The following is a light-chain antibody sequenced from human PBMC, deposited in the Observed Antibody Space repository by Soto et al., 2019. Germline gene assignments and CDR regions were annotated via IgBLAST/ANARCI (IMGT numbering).Light chain of an antibody. CDR3: QVWDSSSDHVV. Sequence: SYELTQPPSVSVAPGKTARITCGGTNIGSKSVHWYLQKSGQAPVLVIYYDSDRPSGIPERFSGSNSGNTATLTISRVEAGDEADYYCQVWDSSSDHVVFGGGTKLTVL. J-gene: IGLJ2*01. CDR1: NIGSKS. CDR2: YDS. V-gene: IGLV3-21*04.